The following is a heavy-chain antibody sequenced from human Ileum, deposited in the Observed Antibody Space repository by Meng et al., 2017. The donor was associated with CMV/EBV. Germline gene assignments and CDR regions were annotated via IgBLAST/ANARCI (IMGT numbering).Heavy chain of an antibody. CDR3: ARSTRGYYDITGYFEY. V-gene: IGHV3-9*01. J-gene: IGHJ4*02. CDR1: GFTFNDYA. Sequence: SLKISCAASGFTFNDYAMHWVRQAPGKGLEWVSGISWNSGVTGYADSVKGRFTISRDNAKNSLYLQMISLRPEDTAVYYCARSTRGYYDITGYFEYWGQGALVTVSS. CDR2: ISWNSGVT. D-gene: IGHD3-22*01.